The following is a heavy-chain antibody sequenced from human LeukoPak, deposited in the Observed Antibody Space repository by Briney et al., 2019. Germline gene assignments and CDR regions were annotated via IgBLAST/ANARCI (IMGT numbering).Heavy chain of an antibody. V-gene: IGHV4-4*07. CDR3: ARDVLLWFGELLSPFNWFDP. J-gene: IGHJ5*02. CDR2: IYTIGST. CDR1: GGSISSYY. D-gene: IGHD3-10*01. Sequence: SETLSLTCTVSGGSISSYYWSWIRQPAGKGLEWIGRIYTIGSTNYNPSPKSRVTMSVDTSKNQFSLKLSSVTAADTSVYYCARDVLLWFGELLSPFNWFDPWGQGTLVTVSS.